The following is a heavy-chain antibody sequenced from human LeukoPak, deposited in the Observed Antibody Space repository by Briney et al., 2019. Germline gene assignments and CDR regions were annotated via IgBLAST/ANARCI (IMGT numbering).Heavy chain of an antibody. Sequence: ASVKVSCKASGYTFTGYYMHWVRQAPQQGLEWMGCINPNSGGTNYAQKFQGRVTMTRDTSISTAYMELSRLRSDDTAVYYCARGGCSGGSCYGPSSSDAFDIWGQGTMVTVSS. J-gene: IGHJ3*02. CDR3: ARGGCSGGSCYGPSSSDAFDI. D-gene: IGHD2-15*01. CDR2: INPNSGGT. CDR1: GYTFTGYY. V-gene: IGHV1-2*02.